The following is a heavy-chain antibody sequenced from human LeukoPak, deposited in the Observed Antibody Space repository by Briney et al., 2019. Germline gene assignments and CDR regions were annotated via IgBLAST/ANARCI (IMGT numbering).Heavy chain of an antibody. D-gene: IGHD3-22*01. CDR2: IDHSGTT. V-gene: IGHV4-34*01. Sequence: PSETLSLTCAVYGGSFSGYYWSWIRQPPGTGLEWIGEIDHSGTTNYNPSLKSRVTISLDTSKNQFSLILSSVTAADTAVYYCAKAPYLSSGSWGQGTMVTVSS. CDR1: GGSFSGYY. J-gene: IGHJ3*01. CDR3: AKAPYLSSGS.